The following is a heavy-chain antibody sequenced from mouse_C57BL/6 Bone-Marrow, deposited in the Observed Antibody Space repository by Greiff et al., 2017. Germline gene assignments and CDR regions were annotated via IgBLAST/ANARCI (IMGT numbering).Heavy chain of an antibody. CDR1: GYAFSSYW. CDR3: ARGAY. V-gene: IGHV1-80*01. CDR2: IYPGDGDT. Sequence: VQLQQSGAELVKPGASVKISCKASGYAFSSYWMHWVKQRPGKSLEWIGQIYPGDGDTNYNGKFKGKATLTEDKSSSTAYMQLSSLTSDDSAVYFCARGAYWGQGTLVTVSA. J-gene: IGHJ3*01.